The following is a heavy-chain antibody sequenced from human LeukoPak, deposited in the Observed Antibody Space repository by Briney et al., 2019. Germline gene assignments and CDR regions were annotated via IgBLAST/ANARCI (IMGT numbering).Heavy chain of an antibody. Sequence: GRSLRLSCAASGFTFSGYGMQWVRQAPGKGLEWVALISYDGSNKHYADSVKGRFTISRDNSKNTLYLRMDSLRVEDTAVYYCAKDGPGSWFGEATWGQGSLVTISS. D-gene: IGHD6-13*01. V-gene: IGHV3-30*18. J-gene: IGHJ5*02. CDR2: ISYDGSNK. CDR3: AKDGPGSWFGEAT. CDR1: GFTFSGYG.